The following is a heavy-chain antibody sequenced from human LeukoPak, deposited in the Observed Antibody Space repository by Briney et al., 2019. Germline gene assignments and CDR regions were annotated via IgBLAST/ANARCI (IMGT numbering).Heavy chain of an antibody. CDR2: IYSGGST. J-gene: IGHJ4*02. CDR3: ARLGYYYDSSGYSTSPLFDY. V-gene: IGHV3-53*01. CDR1: GFTVSSNY. D-gene: IGHD3-22*01. Sequence: GSLRLSCAASGFTVSSNYMTWVRQAPGKGLEWVSIIYSGGSTYYTDSVKGRFTISRDNSRNTLFLQMNSLRAEDTAVYYCARLGYYYDSSGYSTSPLFDYWGQGTLVTVSS.